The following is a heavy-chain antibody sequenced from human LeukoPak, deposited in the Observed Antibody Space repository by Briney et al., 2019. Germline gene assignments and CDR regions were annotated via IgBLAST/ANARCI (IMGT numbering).Heavy chain of an antibody. CDR1: GGTFSSYA. J-gene: IGHJ5*02. D-gene: IGHD1-7*01. V-gene: IGHV1-69*05. CDR3: ARPSGFNWNYASWFDP. Sequence: ASVKVSCKASGGTFSSYAISWVRQAPGQGLEWMGGIIPIFGTANYAQKFQGRVTITTDESTSTAYMELSSLRSEDTAVYYCARPSGFNWNYASWFDPWGQGTLVTVSS. CDR2: IIPIFGTA.